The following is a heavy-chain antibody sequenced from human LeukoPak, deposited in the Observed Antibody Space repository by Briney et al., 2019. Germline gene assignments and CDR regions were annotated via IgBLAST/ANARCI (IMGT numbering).Heavy chain of an antibody. J-gene: IGHJ4*02. CDR1: GFTFSSYA. V-gene: IGHV3-30*04. CDR2: ISYDGSNR. CDR3: AKDSDSSGYWEYYFDY. Sequence: GSLRLSCAASGFTFSSYAMHWVRQAPGKGLEWVAVISYDGSNRYYADSVKGRFTISRDNSKNTLYLQMNSLRAEDTAVYYCAKDSDSSGYWEYYFDYWGQGTLVTVSS. D-gene: IGHD3-22*01.